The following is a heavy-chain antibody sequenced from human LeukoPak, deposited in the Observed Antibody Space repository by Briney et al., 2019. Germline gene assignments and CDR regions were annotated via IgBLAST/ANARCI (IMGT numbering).Heavy chain of an antibody. CDR2: ISVDGEKS. CDR3: AKTLGSSTFDVFDI. CDR1: GFNFNNYD. V-gene: IGHV3-30*18. J-gene: IGHJ3*02. Sequence: HPWGSLRLSCAASGFNFNNYDMHWVRQAPGKGLEWVAVISVDGEKSYYADSVKGRFTISRDNSKNTLYLQMNSLRAEDTAVYYCAKTLGSSTFDVFDIWGQGTMVTVSS. D-gene: IGHD2-2*01.